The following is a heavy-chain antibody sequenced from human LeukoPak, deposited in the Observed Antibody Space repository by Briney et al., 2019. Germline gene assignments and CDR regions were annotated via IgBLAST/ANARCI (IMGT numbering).Heavy chain of an antibody. CDR2: INHSGST. Sequence: SETLSLTCAVYGGSFSGYYWSWIRQAPGKGLEWIGEINHSGSTNYNPSLKSRVTISVDTSKNQFSLKLSSVTAADTAVYYCATIAEFCGGDCYSEYFQQWGQGTLVTVSS. D-gene: IGHD2-21*02. V-gene: IGHV4-34*01. CDR1: GGSFSGYY. J-gene: IGHJ1*01. CDR3: ATIAEFCGGDCYSEYFQQ.